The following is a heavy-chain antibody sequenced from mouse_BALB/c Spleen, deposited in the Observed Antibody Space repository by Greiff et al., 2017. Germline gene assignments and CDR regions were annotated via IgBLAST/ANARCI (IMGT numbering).Heavy chain of an antibody. CDR3: ARGGNYRYDGFAY. Sequence: QVQLQQSGAELMKPGASVKISCKASGYTFTNYWLGWVKQRPGHGLEWIGDIYPGGGYTNYNEKFKGKATLTADTSSSTAYMQLSSLTSEDSAVYFCARGGNYRYDGFAYWGQGTLVTVSA. CDR1: GYTFTNYW. CDR2: IYPGGGYT. V-gene: IGHV1-63*02. D-gene: IGHD2-14*01. J-gene: IGHJ3*01.